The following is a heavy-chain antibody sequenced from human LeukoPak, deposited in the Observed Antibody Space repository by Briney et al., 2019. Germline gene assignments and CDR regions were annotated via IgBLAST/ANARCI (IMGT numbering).Heavy chain of an antibody. V-gene: IGHV1-69*05. CDR2: IFPIFGTA. Sequence: SVKVSCKASGGTFSSSAIGWVRQAPGQGLEWMGGIFPIFGTANYAQKFQGRVTITTDESTSTAYMELSSLRSDDTAVYYCATRPPYCSSTSCYQYDYWGQGTLVTVSS. CDR3: ATRPPYCSSTSCYQYDY. D-gene: IGHD2-2*01. J-gene: IGHJ4*02. CDR1: GGTFSSSA.